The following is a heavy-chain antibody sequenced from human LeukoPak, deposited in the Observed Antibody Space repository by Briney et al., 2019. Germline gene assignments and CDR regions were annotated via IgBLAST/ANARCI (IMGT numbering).Heavy chain of an antibody. V-gene: IGHV4-39*07. CDR2: MDYSGSP. D-gene: IGHD3-22*01. CDR3: ASAPDYYDNGGYFPTFFDF. Sequence: PSETLSLTCNVSDGSISSSSYYWGWIRQPPGKGLEWIGSMDYSGSPYYNPSLKSRVIMSVDTSKNQFSLRLSSVIAADTPVYFCASAPDYYDNGGYFPTFFDFWGQGTLITVSS. CDR1: DGSISSSSYY. J-gene: IGHJ4*02.